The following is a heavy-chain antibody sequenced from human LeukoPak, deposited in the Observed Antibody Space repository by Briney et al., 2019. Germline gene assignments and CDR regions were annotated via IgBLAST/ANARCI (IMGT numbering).Heavy chain of an antibody. Sequence: GGSLRLSCAASGFTFTNYAMHWVRQTPGKGLEWVALISSDGSKNIYADPVKGRFTVSRDNSKNTLYLQMNSLRAEDTAVYYCARDLTYYYDSSGYPATDDAFDIWGQGTMVTVSS. J-gene: IGHJ3*02. CDR2: ISSDGSKN. CDR3: ARDLTYYYDSSGYPATDDAFDI. V-gene: IGHV3-30*03. D-gene: IGHD3-22*01. CDR1: GFTFTNYA.